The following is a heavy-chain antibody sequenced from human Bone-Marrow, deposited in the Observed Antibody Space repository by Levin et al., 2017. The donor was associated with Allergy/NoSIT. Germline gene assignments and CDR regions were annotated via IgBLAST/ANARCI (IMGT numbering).Heavy chain of an antibody. CDR1: GFTFNSYW. J-gene: IGHJ4*02. CDR2: IKEDGSEK. D-gene: IGHD2-15*01. V-gene: IGHV3-7*01. CDR3: ARFSVVAASHFDY. Sequence: GGSLRLSCAASGFTFNSYWMSWVRQAPGRGLEWVANIKEDGSEKYYVDSVKGRFTISRDNAKNSLYLQMNSLRAEDTAVYYCARFSVVAASHFDYWGQGTLVTVSS.